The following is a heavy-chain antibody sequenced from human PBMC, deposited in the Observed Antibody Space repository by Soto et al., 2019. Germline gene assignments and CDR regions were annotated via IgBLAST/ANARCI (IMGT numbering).Heavy chain of an antibody. CDR3: ARVSDSGGYYYYYGMDV. CDR2: IIPIFGTA. J-gene: IGHJ6*02. Sequence: SVKVSCKASGGPFSSYAISWVRQAPGQGLEWMGGIIPIFGTANYAQKFQGRVTITADKSTSTAYMELSSLRSEDTAVYYCARVSDSGGYYYYYGMDVWGQGTTVTVSS. CDR1: GGPFSSYA. V-gene: IGHV1-69*06. D-gene: IGHD3-10*01.